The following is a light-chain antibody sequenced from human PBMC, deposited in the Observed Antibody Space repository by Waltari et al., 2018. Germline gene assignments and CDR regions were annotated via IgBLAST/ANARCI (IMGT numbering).Light chain of an antibody. Sequence: QSALTQPASVSGSPGQSITISCSGLGSAAGASESVSWHQHHPDKAPQVIIYDVTHRPSGVSDLFSASKSANTASLTISRLQPEDEADYYCSSQTLDGLVLFGGGTRLTVL. J-gene: IGLJ2*01. CDR2: DVT. CDR3: SSQTLDGLVL. V-gene: IGLV2-14*03. CDR1: GSAAGASES.